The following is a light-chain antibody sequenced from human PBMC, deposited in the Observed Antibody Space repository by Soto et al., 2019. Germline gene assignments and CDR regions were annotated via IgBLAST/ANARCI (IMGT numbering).Light chain of an antibody. V-gene: IGKV3-15*01. Sequence: EIVMTQSPATLSVSPGEGATLSCRASQSVSNKLAWYQQKPGQAPRLLIYGASTRATGIPARFSGSGSGTEFTLNISSLQSEDFAVYYCQHHSGWVKSFGQGTKLEIK. CDR3: QHHSGWVKS. CDR1: QSVSNK. J-gene: IGKJ2*01. CDR2: GAS.